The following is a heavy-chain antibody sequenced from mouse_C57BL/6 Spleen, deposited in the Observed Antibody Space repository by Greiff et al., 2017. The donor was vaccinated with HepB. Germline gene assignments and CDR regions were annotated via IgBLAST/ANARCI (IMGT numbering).Heavy chain of an antibody. CDR3: ARCGTTVVATDWYFDV. CDR2: INPNNGGT. V-gene: IGHV1-22*01. Sequence: EVKLMESGPELVKPGASVKMSCKASGYTFTDYNMHWVKQSHGKSLEWIGYINPNNGGTSYNQKFKGKATLTVNKSSSTAYMELRSLTSEDSAVYYCARCGTTVVATDWYFDVWGTGTTVTVSS. D-gene: IGHD1-1*01. J-gene: IGHJ1*03. CDR1: GYTFTDYN.